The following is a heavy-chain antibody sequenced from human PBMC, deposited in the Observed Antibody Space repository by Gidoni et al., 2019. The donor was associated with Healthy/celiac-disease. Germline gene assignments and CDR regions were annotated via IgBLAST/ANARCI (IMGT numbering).Heavy chain of an antibody. Sequence: QVQLQESGPGLVKPSETLSLTCTVYGGSISSYYWSLIRQSAGKGLEWIGSIYTIWITKYNPSLKSRVTMSVDTSKNQFSLKLSSVTAADTAVYYCARDRVVEMATIFDYWGQGTLVTVSS. J-gene: IGHJ4*02. CDR1: GGSISSYY. V-gene: IGHV4-4*07. CDR3: ARDRVVEMATIFDY. D-gene: IGHD5-12*01. CDR2: IYTIWIT.